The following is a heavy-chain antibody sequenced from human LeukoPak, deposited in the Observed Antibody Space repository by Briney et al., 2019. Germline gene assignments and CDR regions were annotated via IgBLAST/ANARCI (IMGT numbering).Heavy chain of an antibody. CDR1: GGSISSSY. Sequence: SETLSLTCTVSGGSISSSYWSWIRQPPGKGLEWIGHIYYSGSTNYNPSLKSRVTLSVDTPKNQFSLKLISVTAADTAVYYCARGAGKYYFHGMDVWGQGTTVTVSS. V-gene: IGHV4-59*01. CDR2: IYYSGST. J-gene: IGHJ6*02. CDR3: ARGAGKYYFHGMDV.